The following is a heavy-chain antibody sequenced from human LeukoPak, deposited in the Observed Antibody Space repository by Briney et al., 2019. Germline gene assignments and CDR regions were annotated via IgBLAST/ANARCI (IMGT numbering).Heavy chain of an antibody. V-gene: IGHV3-7*01. J-gene: IGHJ4*02. Sequence: GGSLRLSCAASGSTFSSYWMSWVRQAPGKGLEWVANIQQDGGDKYYVDSVKGRFTISRDNAKNSLYLQMNSLRAEDTAVYYCARDKTAYASNFDYWGQGTLVTVSS. CDR3: ARDKTAYASNFDY. CDR2: IQQDGGDK. CDR1: GSTFSSYW. D-gene: IGHD2-21*02.